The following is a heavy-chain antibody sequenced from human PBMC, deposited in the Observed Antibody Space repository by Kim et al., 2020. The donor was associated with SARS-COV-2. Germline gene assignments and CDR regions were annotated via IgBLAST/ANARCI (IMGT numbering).Heavy chain of an antibody. J-gene: IGHJ5*02. CDR1: GFTFSTYA. D-gene: IGHD6-19*01. CDR3: ARDSGIGWTDLDP. Sequence: GGSLRLSCAASGFTFSTYAMHWVRQAPGKGLEWVAVISNDGSINHYADSVKGRFTISRDNSKNTEYLQMNSLRAEDTAVYFCARDSGIGWTDLDPWGPGTLVTVSS. CDR2: ISNDGSIN. V-gene: IGHV3-30-3*01.